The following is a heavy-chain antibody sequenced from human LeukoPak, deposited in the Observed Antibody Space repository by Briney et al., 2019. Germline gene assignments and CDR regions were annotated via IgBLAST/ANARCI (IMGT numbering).Heavy chain of an antibody. CDR3: ARERLYDILTGYYGDAFDI. CDR1: GGSISSYY. V-gene: IGHV4-4*07. D-gene: IGHD3-9*01. J-gene: IGHJ3*02. Sequence: SETLPLTCTVSGGSISSYYWSWIRQPAGKGLEWIGRIYTSGSTNYNPSLKSRVTMSVDTSKNQFSLKLSSVTAADTAVYYCARERLYDILTGYYGDAFDIWGQGTMVTVSS. CDR2: IYTSGST.